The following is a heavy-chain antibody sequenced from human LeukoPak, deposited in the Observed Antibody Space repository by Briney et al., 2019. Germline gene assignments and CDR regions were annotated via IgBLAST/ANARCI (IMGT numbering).Heavy chain of an antibody. D-gene: IGHD3-3*01. Sequence: GGSLRLSCAASGFTFYDYAMHWVRQAPGRGLEWVSLITWDGGSTYYADSVKGRFTISRDNSKNSLYLQMNSLRTEDTALYYCAKGQAEKDYDFWSGYSSGNYYYMDVWGKGTTVTVSS. V-gene: IGHV3-43D*03. CDR2: ITWDGGST. CDR3: AKGQAEKDYDFWSGYSSGNYYYMDV. J-gene: IGHJ6*03. CDR1: GFTFYDYA.